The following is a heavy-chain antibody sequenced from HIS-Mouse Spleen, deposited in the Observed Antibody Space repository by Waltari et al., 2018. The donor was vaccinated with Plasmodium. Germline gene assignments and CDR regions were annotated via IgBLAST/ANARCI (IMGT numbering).Heavy chain of an antibody. D-gene: IGHD6-13*01. Sequence: QVQLVQSGAEVKKPGASVKVSCKASGYTFTGHYMHWVRPAPGPGLEWMGWINPNSGGTNYAQKFKGRVTMTRDTSISTAYMELSRLRSDDTAVYYCARVLGYKAAAGTFVEYFQHWGQGTLVTVSS. J-gene: IGHJ1*01. CDR2: INPNSGGT. V-gene: IGHV1-2*02. CDR3: ARVLGYKAAAGTFVEYFQH. CDR1: GYTFTGHY.